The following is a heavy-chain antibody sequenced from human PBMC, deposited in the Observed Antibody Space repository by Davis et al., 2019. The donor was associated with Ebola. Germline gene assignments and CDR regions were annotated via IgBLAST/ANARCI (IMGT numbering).Heavy chain of an antibody. V-gene: IGHV1-2*04. D-gene: IGHD3-3*01. CDR1: GYTFTSYY. CDR2: INPNSGGT. Sequence: ASVKVSCKASGYTFTSYYMHWVRQAPGQGLEWMGWINPNSGGTNYAQKFQGWVTMTRDTSISTAYMELSSLRSEDTAVYYCAREFKDHYDFWSGPYFDYWGQGTLVTVSS. CDR3: AREFKDHYDFWSGPYFDY. J-gene: IGHJ4*02.